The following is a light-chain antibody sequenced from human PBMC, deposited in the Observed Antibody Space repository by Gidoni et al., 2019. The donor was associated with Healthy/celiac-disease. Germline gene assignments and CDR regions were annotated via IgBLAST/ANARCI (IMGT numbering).Light chain of an antibody. CDR3: QQYNSYPIT. V-gene: IGKV1-5*03. Sequence: DIQMTQSPSTLSASVGDRVTITCRASQSTSSWLAWYQQKPGKAPKLLLYKASSLESGVPSKFSGNGSGTEFTLTISSLQPDDFATYYFQQYNSYPITFGQGTRLEIK. J-gene: IGKJ5*01. CDR1: QSTSSW. CDR2: KAS.